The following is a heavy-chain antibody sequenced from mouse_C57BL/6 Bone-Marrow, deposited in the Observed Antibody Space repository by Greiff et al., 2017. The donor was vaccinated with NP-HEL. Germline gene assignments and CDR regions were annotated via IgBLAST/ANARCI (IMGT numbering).Heavy chain of an antibody. CDR3: ARGGLRPGFGY. J-gene: IGHJ3*01. Sequence: VQLQQSGPELVKPGASVKISCKASGYTFTDYYMNWVKQSHGKSLEWIGDINPTNGGTNYNQKFKGKATLTVDKSSSTAYMELRSLTSEDSAVYYCARGGLRPGFGYWGQGTTVTVSA. D-gene: IGHD2-4*01. V-gene: IGHV1-26*01. CDR2: INPTNGGT. CDR1: GYTFTDYY.